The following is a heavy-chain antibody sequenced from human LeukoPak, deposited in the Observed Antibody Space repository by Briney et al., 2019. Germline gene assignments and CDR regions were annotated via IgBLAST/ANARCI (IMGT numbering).Heavy chain of an antibody. D-gene: IGHD6-19*01. J-gene: IGHJ4*02. CDR3: ARDGVEYSSGWYVWYYFDY. V-gene: IGHV3-30-3*01. Sequence: GGSLRLSCAASGFTFSSYAMSWVRQAPGKGLEWVAVISYDGSNKYYADSVKGRFTISRDNSKNTLYLQMNSLRAEDTAVYYCARDGVEYSSGWYVWYYFDYWGQGTLVTVSS. CDR1: GFTFSSYA. CDR2: ISYDGSNK.